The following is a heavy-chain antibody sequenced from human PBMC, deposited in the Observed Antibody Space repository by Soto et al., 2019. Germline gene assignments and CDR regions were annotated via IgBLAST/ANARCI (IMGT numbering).Heavy chain of an antibody. CDR2: MNPNSGNT. D-gene: IGHD2-21*02. Sequence: GASVTVSCKASVYTFAIYDINWVRQATGQGLEYLGWMNPNSGNTGYVQKFQGRVTITRDTSASTAYMELSSLRSEDTAVYYCARSIVVVTALDYWGQGTLVTVTS. V-gene: IGHV1-8*01. J-gene: IGHJ4*02. CDR3: ARSIVVVTALDY. CDR1: VYTFAIYD.